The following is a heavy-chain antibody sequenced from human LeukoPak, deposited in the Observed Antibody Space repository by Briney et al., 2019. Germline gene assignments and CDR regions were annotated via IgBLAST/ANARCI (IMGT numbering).Heavy chain of an antibody. J-gene: IGHJ3*02. CDR1: GYTFTNYY. CDR3: ARGPPTYYDSSGAVGRDAFDI. Sequence: GASVTVSCMASGYTFTNYYMHWVRQAPGQGLEWMGIINPSGGSTSYAQKFQGRVTMTRDTSTSTVYMELSSLRSEDTAVYYCARGPPTYYDSSGAVGRDAFDIWGQGTMVTVSS. CDR2: INPSGGST. D-gene: IGHD3-22*01. V-gene: IGHV1-46*01.